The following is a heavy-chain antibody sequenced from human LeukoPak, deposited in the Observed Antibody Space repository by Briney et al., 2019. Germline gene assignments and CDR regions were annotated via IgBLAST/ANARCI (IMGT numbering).Heavy chain of an antibody. CDR1: AYNFNVFA. Sequence: ASVTVCFTSSAYNFNVFAVSWVRQAPGQGLEWMGWISASCGNTKLAQRLQGRVTMTTDTATTTAYMELRSLRSDDTAVYYCARGFGVVAATISYLYYYMDVWGKGTTGTVSS. V-gene: IGHV1-18*01. J-gene: IGHJ6*03. CDR2: ISASCGNT. CDR3: ARGFGVVAATISYLYYYMDV. D-gene: IGHD2-15*01.